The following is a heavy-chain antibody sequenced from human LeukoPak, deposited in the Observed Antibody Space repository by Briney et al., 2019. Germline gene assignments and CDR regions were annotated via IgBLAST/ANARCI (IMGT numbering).Heavy chain of an antibody. D-gene: IGHD4-17*01. CDR3: ARDFHLDYGED. CDR2: INPSGGST. J-gene: IGHJ4*02. Sequence: GASVKVSCKASGYTFTSYYMHWVRQAPGQGLEWMGIINPSGGSTSYAQKFQGRVTMTRDMSTSTVYMELSSLRSEDTAVYYCARDFHLDYGEDWGQGTLVAVSS. CDR1: GYTFTSYY. V-gene: IGHV1-46*01.